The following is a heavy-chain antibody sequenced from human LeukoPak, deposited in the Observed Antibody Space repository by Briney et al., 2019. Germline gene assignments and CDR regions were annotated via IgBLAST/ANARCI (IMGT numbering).Heavy chain of an antibody. CDR1: GFTFSISA. V-gene: IGHV3-23*01. CDR2: ISDSGGST. Sequence: GGSLRLSCAASGFTFSISAMSWVRQAPGKGLEWVSGISDSGGSTFYADSVKGRFTISRDNSKNILYLQMNRLRADDTAVYYCAKVSESNYDILTGYYTPYYFDYWGQGTLVTASS. D-gene: IGHD3-9*01. CDR3: AKVSESNYDILTGYYTPYYFDY. J-gene: IGHJ4*02.